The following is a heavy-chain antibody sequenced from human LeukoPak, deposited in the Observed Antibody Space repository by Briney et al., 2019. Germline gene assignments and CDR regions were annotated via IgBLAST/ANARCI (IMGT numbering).Heavy chain of an antibody. CDR2: IYHSGST. CDR1: GGSISSSNW. Sequence: SETLSLTCAVSGGSISSSNWWSWVRQPPGKGLEWIGEIYHSGSTNYNPSLKSRVTISVDKSKNQFSLKLSSVTAADTAVYYCARLWDTNEYYYDSSGYYELDYWGQGTLVTVSS. CDR3: ARLWDTNEYYYDSSGYYELDY. J-gene: IGHJ4*02. V-gene: IGHV4-4*02. D-gene: IGHD3-22*01.